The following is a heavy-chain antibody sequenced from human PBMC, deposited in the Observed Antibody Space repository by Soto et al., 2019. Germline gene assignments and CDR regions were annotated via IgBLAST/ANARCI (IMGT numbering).Heavy chain of an antibody. CDR3: ARAVGDYSFDY. V-gene: IGHV4-59*08. CDR1: GGSISSYY. J-gene: IGHJ4*02. D-gene: IGHD4-17*01. Sequence: SETLSLTCTVSGGSISSYYWSWIRQPPGKGLEWIGYIYYSGSTNYNPSLKSRVTISVDTSKNQFSLKLSSVTAADTAVYYCARAVGDYSFDYWGQGTLVTVSS. CDR2: IYYSGST.